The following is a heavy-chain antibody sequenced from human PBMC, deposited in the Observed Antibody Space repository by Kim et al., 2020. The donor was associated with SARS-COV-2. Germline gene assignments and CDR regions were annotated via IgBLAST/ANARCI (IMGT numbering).Heavy chain of an antibody. V-gene: IGHV1-69*13. CDR3: ARESEMATRCFDY. CDR1: GGTFSSYA. CDR2: IIPIFGTA. D-gene: IGHD5-12*01. Sequence: SVKVSCKASGGTFSSYAISWVRQAPGQGLEWMGGIIPIFGTANYAQKFQGRVTITADESTSTAYMELSSLRSEDTAVYYCARESEMATRCFDYWGQGTLVTVSS. J-gene: IGHJ4*02.